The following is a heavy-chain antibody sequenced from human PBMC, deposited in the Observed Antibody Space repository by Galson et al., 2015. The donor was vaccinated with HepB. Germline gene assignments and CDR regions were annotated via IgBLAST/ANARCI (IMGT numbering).Heavy chain of an antibody. J-gene: IGHJ3*02. CDR3: HTTPPLGYDAFDI. V-gene: IGHV1-18*01. CDR1: GYTFTSYG. D-gene: IGHD1-1*01. Sequence: SVKVSCKASGYTFTSYGISWVRQAPGQGLEWMGWISAYNGNTNYAQKLQGRVTMTTDTSTSTAYMELRSLRSDDTAVYYCHTTPPLGYDAFDIWGQGTMVTVSS. CDR2: ISAYNGNT.